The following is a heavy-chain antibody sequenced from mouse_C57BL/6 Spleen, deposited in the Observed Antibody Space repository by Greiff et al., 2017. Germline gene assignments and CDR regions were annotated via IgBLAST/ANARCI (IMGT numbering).Heavy chain of an antibody. V-gene: IGHV1-82*01. CDR2: IYPGDGDT. D-gene: IGHD1-1*01. CDR3: ARSYYGSSYVLWYFDV. CDR1: GYAFSSSW. Sequence: QVQLQQSGPELVKPGASVKISCKASGYAFSSSWMNWVKQRPGKGLEWIGRIYPGDGDTNYNGKFKGKATLTADKSSSTAYMQLSSLTSEDSAVYFCARSYYGSSYVLWYFDVWGTGTTVTVSS. J-gene: IGHJ1*03.